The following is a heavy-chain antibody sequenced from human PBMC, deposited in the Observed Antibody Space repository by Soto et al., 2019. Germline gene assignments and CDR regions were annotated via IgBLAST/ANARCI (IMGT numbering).Heavy chain of an antibody. CDR2: MNPNSGNT. CDR1: GYTFTSYD. Sequence: ASVKVSCKASGYTFTSYDINWVRQATGQGLEWMGWMNPNSGNTGYAQKFQGRVTMTRNISISTAYMELSSLRSEDTAVYYCARGSSGYSSSWYSEDWFDPWGQGTLVTVSS. V-gene: IGHV1-8*01. CDR3: ARGSSGYSSSWYSEDWFDP. D-gene: IGHD6-13*01. J-gene: IGHJ5*02.